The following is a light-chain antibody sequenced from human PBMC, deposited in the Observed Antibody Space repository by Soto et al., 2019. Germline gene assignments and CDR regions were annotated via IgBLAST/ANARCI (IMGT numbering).Light chain of an antibody. J-gene: IGKJ1*01. Sequence: DIQMTQSPSSLSASVGDRVTITCRASQNIASYLNRYQQRPGKAPKVLNNDASSLHSGVPSRFSGSGSGTEFTLTISCLQPDDFATYYCQQYYSYSPTFGQGTKVDIK. CDR1: QNIASY. V-gene: IGKV1-5*01. CDR2: DAS. CDR3: QQYYSYSPT.